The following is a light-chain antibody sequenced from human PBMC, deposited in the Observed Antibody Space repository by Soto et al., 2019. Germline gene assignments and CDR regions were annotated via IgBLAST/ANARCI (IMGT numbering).Light chain of an antibody. CDR1: QSVSSN. V-gene: IGKV3-15*01. CDR2: GAS. Sequence: EIVMTQSPATLSVSPGERATLSFRASQSVSSNLAWFQQKPGQAPRLLIFGASTRATGVPARFSGSGSGTDFTLTITRLEPEDFAVYYCQQYANSPATFGPGTKVDIK. CDR3: QQYANSPAT. J-gene: IGKJ3*01.